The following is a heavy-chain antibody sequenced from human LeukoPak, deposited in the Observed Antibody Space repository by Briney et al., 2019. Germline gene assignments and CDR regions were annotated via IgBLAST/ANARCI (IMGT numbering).Heavy chain of an antibody. CDR1: GGSISSYY. V-gene: IGHV4-59*01. CDR2: IYYSGST. Sequence: PSETLSLTCTVSGGSISSYYWSWIRQPPGKGLEWIGYIYYSGSTNYNPSLKSRVTISVDTSKNQFPLKLSSVTAADTAVYYCARGTRTYYDILTGYWSSYYFDYWGQGTLVTVSS. CDR3: ARGTRTYYDILTGYWSSYYFDY. D-gene: IGHD3-9*01. J-gene: IGHJ4*02.